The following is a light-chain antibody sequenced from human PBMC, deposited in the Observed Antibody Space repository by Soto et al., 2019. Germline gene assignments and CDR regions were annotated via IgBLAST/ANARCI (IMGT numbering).Light chain of an antibody. V-gene: IGLV2-14*01. J-gene: IGLJ1*01. CDR2: DVN. CDR3: NSYTSTSTLV. CDR1: SSDVGGYNY. Sequence: QSALTQPASVSGSPGQSISVSWTGTSSDVGGYNYVSWYQQHPGKAPKLMIYDVNNRPLGVSDRFSGSKSGNTASLTISGLQAEDEADYYCNSYTSTSTLVFGTVTKLTVL.